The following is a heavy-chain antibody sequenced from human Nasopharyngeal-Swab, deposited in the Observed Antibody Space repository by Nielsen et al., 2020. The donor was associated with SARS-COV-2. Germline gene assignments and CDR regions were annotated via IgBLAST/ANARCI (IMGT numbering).Heavy chain of an antibody. J-gene: IGHJ6*02. Sequence: GGSLRLSCAASGFTVSSNYMSWVRQAPGKGLEWVSVIYSGGSTYYADSVKGRFTISRDNPKNSLYLQMNSLRAEDTAVYYCARGRGGGYDPWGYYYYDMDVWGHGTTVTVSS. CDR3: ARGRGGGYDPWGYYYYDMDV. CDR2: IYSGGST. CDR1: GFTVSSNY. V-gene: IGHV3-53*01. D-gene: IGHD5-12*01.